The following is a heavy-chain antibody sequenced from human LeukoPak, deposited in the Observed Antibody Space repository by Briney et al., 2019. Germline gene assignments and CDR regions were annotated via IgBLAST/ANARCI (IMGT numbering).Heavy chain of an antibody. CDR3: ARDAAYYGGRYFDY. D-gene: IGHD4-23*01. Sequence: SETLSLTCTVSGGSISSYYWSWIRQPPGKGLGWIGYIYYSGSTNYNPSLKSRVTISVDTSKNQFSLKLSSVTAADTAVYYCARDAAYYGGRYFDYWGQGTLVTVSS. CDR2: IYYSGST. V-gene: IGHV4-59*01. J-gene: IGHJ4*02. CDR1: GGSISSYY.